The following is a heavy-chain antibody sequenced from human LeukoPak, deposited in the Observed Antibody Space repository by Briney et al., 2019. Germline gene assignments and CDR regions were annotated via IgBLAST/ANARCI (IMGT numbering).Heavy chain of an antibody. Sequence: ASVKVSCKASGCTFTTYGTSWVRQAPGQGLEWMAWFSAYNGHTNYAQNFQDRVTMTTDTSTSTAYMELRSLRSDDTAVYYCARDRYRYDSSVDAFDIWGQGTMVTVSS. CDR1: GCTFTTYG. CDR3: ARDRYRYDSSVDAFDI. D-gene: IGHD3-22*01. J-gene: IGHJ3*02. CDR2: FSAYNGHT. V-gene: IGHV1-18*01.